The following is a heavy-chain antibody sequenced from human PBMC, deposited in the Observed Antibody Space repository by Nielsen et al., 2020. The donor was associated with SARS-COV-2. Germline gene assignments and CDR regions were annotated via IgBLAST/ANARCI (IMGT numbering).Heavy chain of an antibody. Sequence: GGSLRLSCAASGFTFSSYAMSWVRQAPGKGLEWVSAISVSGGSTYYADSVKGRFTISRDNSKNTLYLQMNSLRAEDTAVYYCAKHFTMVRGRIDYWGQGTLVTVSS. D-gene: IGHD3-10*01. CDR2: ISVSGGST. CDR3: AKHFTMVRGRIDY. CDR1: GFTFSSYA. J-gene: IGHJ4*02. V-gene: IGHV3-23*01.